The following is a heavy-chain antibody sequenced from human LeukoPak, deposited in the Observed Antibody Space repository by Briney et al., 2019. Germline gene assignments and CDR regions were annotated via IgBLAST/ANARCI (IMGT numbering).Heavy chain of an antibody. D-gene: IGHD4-23*01. J-gene: IGHJ4*02. V-gene: IGHV1-69*04. Sequence: SVKVSCKASGGTFSSYAISWVRQAPGQGLEWMGRIIPILGIANYAQKFQGRVTITADKSTSTAYMELSSLRSEDTAVYYCARGDDGGTSFDYWGQETLVTVSS. CDR2: IIPILGIA. CDR1: GGTFSSYA. CDR3: ARGDDGGTSFDY.